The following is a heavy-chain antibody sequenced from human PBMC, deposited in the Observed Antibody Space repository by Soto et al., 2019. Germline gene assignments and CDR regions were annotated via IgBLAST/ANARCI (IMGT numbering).Heavy chain of an antibody. CDR3: ARDQGGYYDSSGYYDY. J-gene: IGHJ4*02. V-gene: IGHV4-30-4*01. D-gene: IGHD3-22*01. CDR2: IYYSGST. Sequence: QVQLQESGPGLVKPSQTLSLTCTVSGGSISSGDYYWSWIRQPPGKGLEWIGYIYYSGSTYYNPSLKSRVTISXXTXKXRFSLKLSSVTAADTAVYYCARDQGGYYDSSGYYDYWGQGTLVTVSS. CDR1: GGSISSGDYY.